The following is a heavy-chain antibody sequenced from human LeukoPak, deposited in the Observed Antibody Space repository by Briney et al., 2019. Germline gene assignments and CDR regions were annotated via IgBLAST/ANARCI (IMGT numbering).Heavy chain of an antibody. V-gene: IGHV4-30-4*01. CDR1: GGSISSGDYY. CDR2: IYYSGST. CDR3: AREGGMVRGRGAFDI. D-gene: IGHD3-10*01. J-gene: IGHJ3*02. Sequence: PSETLSLTCTVSGGSISSGDYYWSWIRQPPGKGLEWIGYIYYSGSTYYNPSLKSRVTISVDTSKNQFSLKLSSVTAADTAVYYCAREGGMVRGRGAFDIWGQGTMVTVSS.